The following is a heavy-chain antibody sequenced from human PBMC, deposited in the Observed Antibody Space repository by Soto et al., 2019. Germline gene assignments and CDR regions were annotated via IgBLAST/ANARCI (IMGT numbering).Heavy chain of an antibody. V-gene: IGHV4-34*01. CDR3: ARGIIRDDILTGYSYDY. Sequence: SETLSLTCAVYGGSFSGYYWSWIRQPPGKRLEWIGEINHSGSTNYNPSLKSRVTISVDTSKNQFSLKLSSVTAADTAVYYCARGIIRDDILTGYSYDYWGQGTLVTVSS. J-gene: IGHJ4*02. CDR2: INHSGST. CDR1: GGSFSGYY. D-gene: IGHD3-9*01.